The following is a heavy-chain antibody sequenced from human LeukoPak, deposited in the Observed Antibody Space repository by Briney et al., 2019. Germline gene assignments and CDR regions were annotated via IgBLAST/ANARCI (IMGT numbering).Heavy chain of an antibody. CDR2: ISSSSAI. CDR1: GFTFTTYT. D-gene: IGHD6-6*01. J-gene: IGHJ3*02. Sequence: GGSLRLSCAASGFTFTTYTMNWVRQTPGKGLEWVSFISSSSAIYYADSVKGRSTISRDNAKNSLFLQMNSLRAEDTAVYYCAREYSSSSGRAFDIWGQGTMVTVSS. V-gene: IGHV3-48*01. CDR3: AREYSSSSGRAFDI.